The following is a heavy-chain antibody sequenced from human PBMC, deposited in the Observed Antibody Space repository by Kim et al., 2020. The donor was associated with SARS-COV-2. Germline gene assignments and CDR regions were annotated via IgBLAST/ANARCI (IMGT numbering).Heavy chain of an antibody. D-gene: IGHD3-22*01. V-gene: IGHV1-69*13. CDR2: IIPIFGTA. Sequence: SVKVSCKASGGTFSSYAISWVRQAPGQGLEWMGGIIPIFGTANYAQKFQGRVTITADESTSTAYMELSSLRSEDTAVYYCARESGGYYDSSGYYYDFDYWGQGTLVTVSS. CDR3: ARESGGYYDSSGYYYDFDY. J-gene: IGHJ4*02. CDR1: GGTFSSYA.